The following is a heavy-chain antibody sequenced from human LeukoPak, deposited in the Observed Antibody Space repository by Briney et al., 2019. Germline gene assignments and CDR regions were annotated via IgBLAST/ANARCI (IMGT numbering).Heavy chain of an antibody. J-gene: IGHJ4*02. CDR1: GYTFTGYY. V-gene: IGHV1-2*02. CDR2: INPNSGGT. CDR3: ARLSISWSTYFDY. D-gene: IGHD2-21*01. Sequence: GASVKVSCKASGYTFTGYYMHWVRQAPGQGLEWMGWINPNSGGTNYAQKFQGRVTMTRDTSISTVYMELSRLKSDDTAVYYCARLSISWSTYFDYWGQGTLVTVSS.